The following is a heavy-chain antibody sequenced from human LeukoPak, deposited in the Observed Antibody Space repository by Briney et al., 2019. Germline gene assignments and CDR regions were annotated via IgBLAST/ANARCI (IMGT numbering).Heavy chain of an antibody. Sequence: GGSLRLSCAASGFTFSSYSMHWVRQTPGKGLEWVSYISSSSTTIYYADSVKGRFTSSRDNAKNSLYLQMNSLRAEDTAVYYCARGHSSTWYQNFDCWGQGTLVTVS. CDR3: ARGHSSTWYQNFDC. CDR2: ISSSSTTI. J-gene: IGHJ4*02. V-gene: IGHV3-48*04. D-gene: IGHD6-13*01. CDR1: GFTFSSYS.